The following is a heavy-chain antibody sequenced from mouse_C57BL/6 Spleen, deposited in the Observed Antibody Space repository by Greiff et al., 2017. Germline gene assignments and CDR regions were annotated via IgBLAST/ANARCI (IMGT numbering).Heavy chain of an antibody. CDR2: ITPNNGGT. Sequence: VQLQQSGPELVKPGASVKIPCKASGYTFTDYNMDWVKQSHGKSLEWIGDITPNNGGTIYNQKFKGKATWTVDKSSSTAYMELRSLTSEDTAVYYCARRPDHYYAMDYWGQGTSVTVSS. J-gene: IGHJ4*01. CDR3: ARRPDHYYAMDY. CDR1: GYTFTDYN. V-gene: IGHV1-18*01.